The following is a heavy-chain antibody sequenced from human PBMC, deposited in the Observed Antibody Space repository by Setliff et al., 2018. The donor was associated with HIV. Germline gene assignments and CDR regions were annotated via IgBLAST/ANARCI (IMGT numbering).Heavy chain of an antibody. CDR1: GGSISGFY. CDR2: IYDSGAT. Sequence: PSETLSLTCTVSGGSISGFYWSWIRQSPGNGLEWIGWIYDSGATKYNPSLKSRATISLETSKMQFPLKLNSVSAADTAVYYCARQPYDSRSFGWFDPWGQGTLVTVSS. CDR3: ARQPYDSRSFGWFDP. V-gene: IGHV4-59*08. D-gene: IGHD3-10*01. J-gene: IGHJ5*02.